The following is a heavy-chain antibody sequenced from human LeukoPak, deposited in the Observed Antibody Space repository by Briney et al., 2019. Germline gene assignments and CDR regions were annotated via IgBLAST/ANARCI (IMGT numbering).Heavy chain of an antibody. V-gene: IGHV4-4*07. CDR2: IYTSGSN. CDR1: GGSISSYY. D-gene: IGHD3-22*01. CDR3: ARGPYSYDSSGAFDI. Sequence: PSETLSLTCTVSGGSISSYYWSWIRQPAGKGLEWIGRIYTSGSNNYNPSLKSRVTISVDTSKNQFSLKLSSVTAADTAVYFCARGPYSYDSSGAFDIWGQGTMVTVSS. J-gene: IGHJ3*02.